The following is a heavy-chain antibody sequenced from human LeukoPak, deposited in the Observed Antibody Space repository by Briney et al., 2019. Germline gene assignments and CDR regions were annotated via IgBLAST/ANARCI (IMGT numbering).Heavy chain of an antibody. J-gene: IGHJ3*02. CDR2: ISSSSSYI. CDR1: GFTFSSYS. CDR3: ARGGEVRKGAKAFDI. Sequence: GGSLRLSCAASGFTFSSYSMNWVRQAPGKGLEWVSSISSSSSYIYYADSVKGRFTISRDNAKNSLYLQMNSLRAEDTAVYYCARGGEVRKGAKAFDIWGQGTMVTVSS. V-gene: IGHV3-21*01. D-gene: IGHD1-26*01.